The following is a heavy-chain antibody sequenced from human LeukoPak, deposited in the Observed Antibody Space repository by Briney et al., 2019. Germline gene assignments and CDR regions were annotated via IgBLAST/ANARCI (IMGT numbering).Heavy chain of an antibody. J-gene: IGHJ4*02. Sequence: PGRSRRPSWAVSAFTSSSYAMHWVRQAEGNGLGWVAVISYDGSNKYYADSVKGRFTISRDNSKNTLYLQMNSLRAEDTAVYYCHIYGSGSYYNGYYFDYWGQGTLVTVSS. D-gene: IGHD3-10*01. CDR1: AFTSSSYA. CDR2: ISYDGSNK. V-gene: IGHV3-30-3*01. CDR3: HIYGSGSYYNGYYFDY.